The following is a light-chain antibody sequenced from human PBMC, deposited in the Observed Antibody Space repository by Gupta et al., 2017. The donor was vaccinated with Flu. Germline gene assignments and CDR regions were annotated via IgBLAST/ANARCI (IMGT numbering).Light chain of an antibody. Sequence: ENKLAQSPGTLSLSPGERVTLSCRASQSITGSHLDWYQQKRGQAPRLLIHSASSRGTGTPDRFSGSGSGTDFTLTISGLEPEDFAVYYCHQEGNSPATFGQGTKVEIK. CDR2: SAS. CDR1: QSITGSH. CDR3: HQEGNSPAT. V-gene: IGKV3-20*01. J-gene: IGKJ1*01.